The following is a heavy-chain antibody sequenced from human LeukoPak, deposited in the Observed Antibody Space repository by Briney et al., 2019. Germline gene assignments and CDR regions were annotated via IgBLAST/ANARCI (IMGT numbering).Heavy chain of an antibody. D-gene: IGHD6-6*01. CDR2: MNPNSGNT. Sequence: GASVKVSCKASGYTFTSYDINWVREATGQGLEWMGWMNPNSGNTGYAQKFQGRVTMTRDTSISTAYMELSRLRSDDTAVYYCARDLSRIAARPRDYYYYYMHVWGKGTTVTVSS. CDR1: GYTFTSYD. V-gene: IGHV1-8*02. CDR3: ARDLSRIAARPRDYYYYYMHV. J-gene: IGHJ6*03.